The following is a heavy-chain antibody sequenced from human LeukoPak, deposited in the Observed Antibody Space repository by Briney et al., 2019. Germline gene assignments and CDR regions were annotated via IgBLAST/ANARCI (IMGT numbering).Heavy chain of an antibody. J-gene: IGHJ4*02. D-gene: IGHD3-22*01. CDR3: GRAGANSSGYYTIDY. V-gene: IGHV4-30-4*01. Sequence: SETLSLTCTVSGGSISCDDYYWSWIRQPPGKGLEWIGYIHYSGSTYYNPSLKSRVSISVDTSKNQFSLRLSSVTAADTAVYYCGRAGANSSGYYTIDYWGQGTLVTVSS. CDR2: IHYSGST. CDR1: GGSISCDDYY.